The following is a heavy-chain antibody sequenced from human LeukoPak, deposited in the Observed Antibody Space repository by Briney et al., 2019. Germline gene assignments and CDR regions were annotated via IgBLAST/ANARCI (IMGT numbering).Heavy chain of an antibody. CDR3: ARDCCGEWYFFDM. Sequence: PGGSLRLSCAASGFPFNNRAMHWVRQAPGKGLAWVAVISYDGTNKYYTDSVKGRFTVSRDNSKNTLYLQMNSLRAEDTAVYYCARDCCGEWYFFDMWGQGTLVTVSS. J-gene: IGHJ4*02. CDR2: ISYDGTNK. V-gene: IGHV3-30-3*01. D-gene: IGHD3-10*01. CDR1: GFPFNNRA.